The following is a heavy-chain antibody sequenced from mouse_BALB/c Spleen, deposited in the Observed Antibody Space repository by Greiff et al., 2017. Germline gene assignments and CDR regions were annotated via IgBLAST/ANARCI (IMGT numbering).Heavy chain of an antibody. V-gene: IGHV14-3*02. D-gene: IGHD1-2*01. CDR2: IDPANGNT. CDR1: GFNITDTY. CDR3: ARSAAYYAMDY. Sequence: EVMLVESGAELVKPGASVKLSCTASGFNITDTYMHWVKQRPEQGLEWIGRIDPANGNTKYDPKFQGKATITADTSSNTAYLQLSSLTSEDTAVYYCARSAAYYAMDYWGQGTSVTVSS. J-gene: IGHJ4*01.